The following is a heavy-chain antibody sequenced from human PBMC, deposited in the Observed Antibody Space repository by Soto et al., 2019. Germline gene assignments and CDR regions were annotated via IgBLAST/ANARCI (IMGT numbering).Heavy chain of an antibody. V-gene: IGHV4-31*03. J-gene: IGHJ5*02. CDR1: GGSISSGGYY. CDR2: IYYSGST. CDR3: ASYGSRDIVVVPAASIHWFDP. D-gene: IGHD2-2*01. Sequence: SETLSLTCTVSGGSISSGGYYWSWIRQHPGKGLEWIGYIYYSGSTYYNPSLKSRVTISVDTSKNRFSLKLSPVTAAETAVYYWASYGSRDIVVVPAASIHWFDPWGQGTLVTVSS.